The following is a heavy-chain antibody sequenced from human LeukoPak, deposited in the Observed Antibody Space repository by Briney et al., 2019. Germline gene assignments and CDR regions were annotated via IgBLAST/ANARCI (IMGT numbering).Heavy chain of an antibody. V-gene: IGHV3-48*02. CDR3: ARDYYKNFDY. Sequence: GGSLRLSCAASGFIFSAYSMNWVRQAPGKGLEWVSYISSGSSTIYYADSVKGRFTISRDNAKNSLYLQMNSLRDEDTAVYYCARDYYKNFDYWGQGTLVTVSS. CDR1: GFIFSAYS. D-gene: IGHD3-22*01. CDR2: ISSGSSTI. J-gene: IGHJ4*02.